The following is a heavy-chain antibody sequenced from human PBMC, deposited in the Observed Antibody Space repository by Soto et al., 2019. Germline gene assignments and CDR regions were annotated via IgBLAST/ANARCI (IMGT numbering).Heavy chain of an antibody. D-gene: IGHD4-17*01. V-gene: IGHV1-69*01. CDR3: ARDSGGTTVAFGMDF. Sequence: QVQLVQSGAEVKKPGSSVKVSCKASGGTFSSYAISWVRQAPGQGVEWMGGIITIFGTANYAQKFQGRVTITADESTSTAYMELSSVRSEDTAVYYGARDSGGTTVAFGMDFWGQGTTVNVSS. J-gene: IGHJ6*02. CDR2: IITIFGTA. CDR1: GGTFSSYA.